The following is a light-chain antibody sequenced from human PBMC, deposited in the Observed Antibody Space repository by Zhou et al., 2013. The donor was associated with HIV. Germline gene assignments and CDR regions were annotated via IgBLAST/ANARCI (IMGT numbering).Light chain of an antibody. CDR2: RDN. V-gene: IGLV3-1*01. CDR3: QAWDSSTYGK. CDR1: ELGDTY. Sequence: SYELTQPPSLSVSPGQTASIPCSGDELGDTYVAWYQQKPGQSPVLVIYRDNKRPSGIPERFSGSNSGNTATLTISGSQAMDEASYYCQAWDSSTYGKFGGGTKLTVL. J-gene: IGLJ2*01.